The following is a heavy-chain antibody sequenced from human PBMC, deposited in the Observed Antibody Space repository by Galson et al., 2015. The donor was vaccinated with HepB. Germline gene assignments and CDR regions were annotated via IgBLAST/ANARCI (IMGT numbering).Heavy chain of an antibody. CDR3: ARAGGWYCSTKCLPDY. CDR2: ISSSSSYI. Sequence: SLRLSCAASGFTFSSYSMNWVRQAPGKGLEWVSSISSSSSYIYYADSVKGRFTISRDNAKNSLYLQMNSLRAEDTAVYYCARAGGWYCSTKCLPDYWGQGTLVTVSS. V-gene: IGHV3-21*01. D-gene: IGHD2-2*01. J-gene: IGHJ4*02. CDR1: GFTFSSYS.